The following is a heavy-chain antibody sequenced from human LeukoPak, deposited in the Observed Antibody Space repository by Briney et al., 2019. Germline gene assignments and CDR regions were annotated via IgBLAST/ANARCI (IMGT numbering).Heavy chain of an antibody. Sequence: PGGSLRLSCAASGFASGFTFSSYAMSWVRQAPGKGLEWVASINGRAATTYYADSVKGRFTISRDNSKNTLYPQMNSLGADDTAVYYCAKAPATGEGYYFYYMDVWGKGTTVTVSS. D-gene: IGHD7-27*01. CDR3: AKAPATGEGYYFYYMDV. CDR2: INGRAATT. J-gene: IGHJ6*03. V-gene: IGHV3-23*01. CDR1: GFTFSSYA.